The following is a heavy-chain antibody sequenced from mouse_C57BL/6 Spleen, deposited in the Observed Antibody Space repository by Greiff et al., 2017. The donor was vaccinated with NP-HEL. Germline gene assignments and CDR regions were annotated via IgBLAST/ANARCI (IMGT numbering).Heavy chain of an antibody. J-gene: IGHJ1*03. V-gene: IGHV1-50*01. Sequence: QVQLQQPGAELVKPGASVKLSCKASGYTFTSYWMQWVKQRPGQGLEWIGEIDPSDSYTNYNQKFKGKATLTVDTSSSTAYMQLSSLTSEDSAVYYCARWPTVVSYWYFDVWGTGTTVTVSS. D-gene: IGHD1-1*01. CDR1: GYTFTSYW. CDR3: ARWPTVVSYWYFDV. CDR2: IDPSDSYT.